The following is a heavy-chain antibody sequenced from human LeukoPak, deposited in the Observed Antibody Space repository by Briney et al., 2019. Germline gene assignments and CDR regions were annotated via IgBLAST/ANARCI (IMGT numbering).Heavy chain of an antibody. CDR3: ARDSKGSSSSSQEFFDY. V-gene: IGHV1-69*06. CDR2: IIPIFGTA. D-gene: IGHD6-6*01. Sequence: SVKVSCKASGGTFSSYAISWVRQAPGQGLEWMGRIIPIFGTANYAQKFQGRVTITADKSTSTAYMELSGLRSEDTAVYYCARDSKGSSSSSQEFFDYWGQGTLVTVSS. J-gene: IGHJ4*02. CDR1: GGTFSSYA.